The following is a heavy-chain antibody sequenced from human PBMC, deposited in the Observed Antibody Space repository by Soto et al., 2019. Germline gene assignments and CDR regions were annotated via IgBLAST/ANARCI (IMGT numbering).Heavy chain of an antibody. D-gene: IGHD2-2*01. CDR2: IYPTGGA. CDR3: ARAYQLLSWFDP. J-gene: IGHJ5*02. Sequence: PSETRSLTCAVSGDSLSRGDFAWSWIRQPPGKGLEWIGNIYPTGGAFYNPSLKSRVTISVDRSKNLFSLPLNSVPAAATAVSYCARAYQLLSWFDPWGQGALVTVSS. CDR1: GDSLSRGDFA. V-gene: IGHV4-30-2*01.